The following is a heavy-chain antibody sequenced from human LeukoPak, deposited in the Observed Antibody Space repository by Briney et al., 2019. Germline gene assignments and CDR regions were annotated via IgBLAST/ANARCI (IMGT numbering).Heavy chain of an antibody. CDR1: GGSISGHF. J-gene: IGHJ4*02. CDR2: VSYSEDT. Sequence: SSETLSLTCTVSGGSISGHFWSWIRQPPGKGLEWIGFVSYSEDTNYSPSFNGRVTISLDTSKSQFSLNLNSVTAADTAVYFCARGGASSRYFGYWGQGTLVTVSS. V-gene: IGHV4-59*11. CDR3: ARGGASSRYFGY. D-gene: IGHD1-26*01.